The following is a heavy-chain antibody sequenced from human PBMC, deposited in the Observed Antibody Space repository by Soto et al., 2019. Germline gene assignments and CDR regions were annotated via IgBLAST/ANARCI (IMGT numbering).Heavy chain of an antibody. CDR2: ISGSGDNT. V-gene: IGHV3-23*01. Sequence: LRLSCKASGFSFSDYAMTWVRQAPGKGLEWVSVISGSGDNTFYAASVKGWFAISRDNSKNVLYLQMNSLSADDAAVYFCAKGRAITVYGVDILFDYWGRGTLVTVSS. D-gene: IGHD3-3*01. CDR3: AKGRAITVYGVDILFDY. J-gene: IGHJ4*01. CDR1: GFSFSDYA.